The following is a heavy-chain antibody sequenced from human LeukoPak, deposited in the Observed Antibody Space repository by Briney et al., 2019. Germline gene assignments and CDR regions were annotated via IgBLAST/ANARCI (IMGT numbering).Heavy chain of an antibody. J-gene: IGHJ5*02. CDR2: INWNGGST. Sequence: GGSLRLSCAASGFTFSDYYMSWIRQAPGKGLEWVSGINWNGGSTGYADSVKGRFTISRDNAKNSLYLQMNSLRAEDTALYHCARADASSSWYGGFDPWGQGTLVTVSS. D-gene: IGHD6-13*01. V-gene: IGHV3-20*01. CDR1: GFTFSDYY. CDR3: ARADASSSWYGGFDP.